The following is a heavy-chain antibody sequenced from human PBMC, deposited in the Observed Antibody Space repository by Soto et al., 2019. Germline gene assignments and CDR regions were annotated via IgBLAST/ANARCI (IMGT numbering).Heavy chain of an antibody. D-gene: IGHD1-20*01. Sequence: QVQLVQSGAEVKKPGASVKVSCKASGYSFTSYDINWVRQASGQGFEWLGWMTPISGETGYAQRFQGRVSMTRDTSKSTAYVELSSLTYEDSAIYYCASNNWNTGDFDYWGHGTMVTVSS. J-gene: IGHJ4*01. V-gene: IGHV1-8*01. CDR3: ASNNWNTGDFDY. CDR2: MTPISGET. CDR1: GYSFTSYD.